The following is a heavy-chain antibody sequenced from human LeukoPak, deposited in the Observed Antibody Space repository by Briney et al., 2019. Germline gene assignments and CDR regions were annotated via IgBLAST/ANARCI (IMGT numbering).Heavy chain of an antibody. J-gene: IGHJ4*02. CDR1: GGSFSGYY. Sequence: SETLSLTCAVYGGSFSGYYWSWIRQPPGKGLEWIGEIHHSGSTNYNPSLKSRVTISVDTSKNQFSLKLSSVTAADTAVYYCTGGGSSWYVFDYWGQGTLVTVSS. D-gene: IGHD6-13*01. CDR2: IHHSGST. V-gene: IGHV4-34*01. CDR3: TGGGSSWYVFDY.